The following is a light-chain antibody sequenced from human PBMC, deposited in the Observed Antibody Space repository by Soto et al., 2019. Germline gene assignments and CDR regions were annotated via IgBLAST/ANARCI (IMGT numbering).Light chain of an antibody. J-gene: IGLJ2*01. CDR2: EGS. CDR1: SSDVGSYNL. CDR3: CSYAGSSTYVV. V-gene: IGLV2-23*01. Sequence: QSALTQPASVPGSPGQSITISCTGTSSDVGSYNLVSWYQQHPGKAPKLMIYEGSKRPSGVSNRFSGSKSGNTASLTISGLQADDEADYYCCSYAGSSTYVVFGGGTKLTVL.